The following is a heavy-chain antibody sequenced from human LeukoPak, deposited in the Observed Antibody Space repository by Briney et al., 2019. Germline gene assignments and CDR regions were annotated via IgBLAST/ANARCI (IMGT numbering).Heavy chain of an antibody. CDR3: AHGVAGTNYFDY. Sequence: SAPTLVKPAPTLTLTCTFSGCSLSTSGVGVGWIRQPPGKALEWLALIYWDDDKRYSPSLKSRLTITKDTSKNQVVLTMTNMDPVDTATYYCAHGVAGTNYFDYWGQGTLVTVSS. D-gene: IGHD6-19*01. V-gene: IGHV2-5*02. CDR2: IYWDDDK. J-gene: IGHJ4*02. CDR1: GCSLSTSGVG.